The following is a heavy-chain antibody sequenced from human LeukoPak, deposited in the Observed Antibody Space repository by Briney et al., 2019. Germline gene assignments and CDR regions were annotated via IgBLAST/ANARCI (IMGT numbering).Heavy chain of an antibody. V-gene: IGHV3-7*01. CDR3: GSLGGTRYCSSTSCYWVRYFDY. Sequence: GGSLRLSCAASGFTFSSYWMSWVRQAPGKGLEWVANIKQDGGEKYYVDSVRGRFTISRDNAKNSLYLQMNSLRAEDTAVYYCGSLGGTRYCSSTSCYWVRYFDYWGQGTLVTVSS. D-gene: IGHD2-2*01. J-gene: IGHJ4*02. CDR2: IKQDGGEK. CDR1: GFTFSSYW.